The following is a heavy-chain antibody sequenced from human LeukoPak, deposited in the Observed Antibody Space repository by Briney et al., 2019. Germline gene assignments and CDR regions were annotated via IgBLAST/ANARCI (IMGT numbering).Heavy chain of an antibody. D-gene: IGHD5-24*01. J-gene: IGHJ3*01. V-gene: IGHV3-11*04. CDR2: ISSSGSTI. Sequence: GGSLRLSCAASGFTFSDYYMSWIRQAPGEGLEWVSYISSSGSTIYYAESVKGRFTIFRDRAKNSLYLQMNSLRAEDTAVYYCARDRDGYNESPQTHWGQGTMVTVSS. CDR1: GFTFSDYY. CDR3: ARDRDGYNESPQTH.